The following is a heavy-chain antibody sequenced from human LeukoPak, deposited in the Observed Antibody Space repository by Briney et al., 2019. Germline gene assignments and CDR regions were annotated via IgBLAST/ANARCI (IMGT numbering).Heavy chain of an antibody. CDR1: GGSISGSSYY. CDR2: INYSGNT. Sequence: PSETLSLTCTVSGGSISGSSYYWGWIRQPPGKGLEWIGSINYSGNTFYNPSLKSRVTISVDTSKNQFSLNLSSVTAADTAVYYCARRPQSYIDVWGKGTTVTVSS. V-gene: IGHV4-39*01. CDR3: ARRPQSYIDV. J-gene: IGHJ6*03.